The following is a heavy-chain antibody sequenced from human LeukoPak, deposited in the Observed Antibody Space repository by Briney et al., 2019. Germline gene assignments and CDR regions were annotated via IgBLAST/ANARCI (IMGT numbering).Heavy chain of an antibody. CDR2: INHSGST. D-gene: IGHD6-19*01. V-gene: IGHV4-34*01. CDR3: ARAGIAVAGTGDFDY. CDR1: GGSFSGYY. Sequence: SETLSFTCAVYGGSFSGYYWSWIRQPPGKGLEWIGEINHSGSTNYNPSLKSRVTISVDTSKNQFSLKLSSVTAADTAVYYCARAGIAVAGTGDFDYWGQGTLVTVSS. J-gene: IGHJ4*02.